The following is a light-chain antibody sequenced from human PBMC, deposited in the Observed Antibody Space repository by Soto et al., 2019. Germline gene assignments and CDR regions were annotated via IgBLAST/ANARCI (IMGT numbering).Light chain of an antibody. CDR2: DAS. Sequence: DIQMTHSPSSLSASVGDRVTITCRASQGIGHYLAWYQQKPGKVPNLLIYDASTLLSGVPSRFSGSGSGTNFTLPISSLQAKDVATFYCQKFDIPPLTFGGGTKVDIK. CDR3: QKFDIPPLT. J-gene: IGKJ4*01. CDR1: QGIGHY. V-gene: IGKV1-27*01.